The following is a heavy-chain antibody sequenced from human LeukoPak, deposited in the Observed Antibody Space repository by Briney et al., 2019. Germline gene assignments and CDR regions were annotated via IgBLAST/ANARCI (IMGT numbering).Heavy chain of an antibody. Sequence: PWASVKVSCKASGYTFTSYGISWVRQAPGQGLEWMGWISAYNGNTNYAQKLQGRVTMTTDTSTSTAYMELRSLRSDDTAVYYCARDGSAGRSIGRYFDWSNQGMDVWGQGTTATVSS. CDR2: ISAYNGNT. D-gene: IGHD3-9*01. CDR1: GYTFTSYG. CDR3: ARDGSAGRSIGRYFDWSNQGMDV. J-gene: IGHJ6*02. V-gene: IGHV1-18*01.